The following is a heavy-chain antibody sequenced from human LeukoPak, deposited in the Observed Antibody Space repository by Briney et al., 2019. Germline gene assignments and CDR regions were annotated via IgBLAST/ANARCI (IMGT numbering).Heavy chain of an antibody. CDR1: GNXFTSYW. D-gene: IGHD3-10*01. V-gene: IGHV5-10-1*01. J-gene: IGHJ5*02. Sequence: GESLKISCNGSGNXFTSYWISWVRQMPGKGLEWMGRIDLSDSYTAYSPSFQGHVTISADKSISTAYLQWSSLKASDTAMYYCAREDGSGSFYNWFDPWGQGTLVTVSS. CDR3: AREDGSGSFYNWFDP. CDR2: IDLSDSYT.